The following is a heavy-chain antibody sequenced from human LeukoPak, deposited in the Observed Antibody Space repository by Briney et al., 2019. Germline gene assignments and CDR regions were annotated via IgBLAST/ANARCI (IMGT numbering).Heavy chain of an antibody. J-gene: IGHJ4*02. CDR2: IWYDGSNK. D-gene: IGHD3-22*01. Sequence: GGSLRLSCAASGITFSDYAMHWVRQAPGKGLEWVAVIWYDGSNKYYADSVKGRFTISRDNAKNTLYLQMNSLRAEDTAVYYCARDPYYDSSGYYDYWGQGTLVTVSS. V-gene: IGHV3-30*07. CDR3: ARDPYYDSSGYYDY. CDR1: GITFSDYA.